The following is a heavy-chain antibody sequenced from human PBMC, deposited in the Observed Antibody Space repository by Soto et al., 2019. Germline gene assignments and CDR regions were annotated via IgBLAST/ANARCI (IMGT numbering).Heavy chain of an antibody. CDR3: AREGRWGYSYGYYYYYGMDV. Sequence: GGSLILSCVASGFSFRSYRMHWVRQAPGKGLGWVAIISHDGRNEYYADSGKGRFRLSRDSSKNTVYLQMNSLSPEDTAVYYCAREGRWGYSYGYYYYYGMDVWGEGTTVTVPQ. CDR2: ISHDGRNE. J-gene: IGHJ6*04. D-gene: IGHD5-18*01. CDR1: GFSFRSYR. V-gene: IGHV3-30*03.